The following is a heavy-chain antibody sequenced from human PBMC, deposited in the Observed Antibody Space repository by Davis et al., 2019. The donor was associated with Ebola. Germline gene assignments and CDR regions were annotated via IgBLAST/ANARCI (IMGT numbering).Heavy chain of an antibody. D-gene: IGHD3-22*01. J-gene: IGHJ6*04. V-gene: IGHV4-31*03. Sequence: MPSETLSLTCTVSGGSISSGVNYWSWVRQHPGKGLEWIGYIYYSGSTYYNPSLKGRVSMSLDTSKNQFSLKLSSVTAADTAVYYCARGDSSDGMDVWGKGTTVTVSS. CDR2: IYYSGST. CDR3: ARGDSSDGMDV. CDR1: GGSISSGVNY.